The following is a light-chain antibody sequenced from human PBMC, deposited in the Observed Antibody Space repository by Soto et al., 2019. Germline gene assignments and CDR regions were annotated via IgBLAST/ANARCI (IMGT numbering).Light chain of an antibody. CDR2: ATS. CDR3: QQSLTTPLT. J-gene: IGKJ4*01. Sequence: DIQMTQSPSSLSASVGDRVTITCRASRSITIYLNWYQQKPGKAPKLLIFATSSLQSGVPSRFSGSGSGTDFTLNISSLQPEDLATYYCQQSLTTPLTFGGGTKVEIK. CDR1: RSITIY. V-gene: IGKV1-39*01.